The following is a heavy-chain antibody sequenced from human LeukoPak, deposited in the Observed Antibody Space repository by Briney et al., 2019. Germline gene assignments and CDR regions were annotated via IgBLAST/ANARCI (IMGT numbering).Heavy chain of an antibody. CDR3: VRGSTSRHYQY. CDR2: INHSGST. J-gene: IGHJ4*02. V-gene: IGHV4-34*01. CDR1: GGSFSGYY. D-gene: IGHD3-10*01. Sequence: SETLSLTCAVYGGSFSGYYWSWIRQPPGKGLEWIGEINHSGSTNYNPSLKSRVTISVDTSKNQFSLKLSSVTAADTAVFYCVRGSTSRHYQYWGQGTLVTVSS.